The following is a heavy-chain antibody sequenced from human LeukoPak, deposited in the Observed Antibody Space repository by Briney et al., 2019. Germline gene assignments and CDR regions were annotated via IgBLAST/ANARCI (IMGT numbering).Heavy chain of an antibody. V-gene: IGHV3-23*01. Sequence: GGSLRLSCAASGFTFSNYAMSWVRQAPGKGLEWVLVISVSGGSTYYADSVKGRFTISRDNSKSTLYLQMNSLRAEDTAVYYCAKARDEGILGTTFDYWGQGTLVTVSS. CDR3: AKARDEGILGTTFDY. CDR1: GFTFSNYA. D-gene: IGHD1-14*01. CDR2: ISVSGGST. J-gene: IGHJ4*02.